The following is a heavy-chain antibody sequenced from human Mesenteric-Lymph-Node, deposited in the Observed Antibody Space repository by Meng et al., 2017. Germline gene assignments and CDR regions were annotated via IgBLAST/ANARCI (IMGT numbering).Heavy chain of an antibody. Sequence: VQLQESGPGLVKSSGTLSLTCAVSGGSISWGTWWSWVRQPPGKGLQWIGEFFHSGITNYNPSLKSRATISVDTSKNHFSLELSSVTAADTAVYYCTKNGAYSLEYWGQGALVTVSS. CDR3: TKNGAYSLEY. J-gene: IGHJ4*02. V-gene: IGHV4-4*02. D-gene: IGHD2-15*01. CDR1: GGSISWGTW. CDR2: FFHSGIT.